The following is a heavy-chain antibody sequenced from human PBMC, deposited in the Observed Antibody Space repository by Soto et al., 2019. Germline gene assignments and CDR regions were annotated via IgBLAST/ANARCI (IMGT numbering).Heavy chain of an antibody. J-gene: IGHJ6*02. CDR3: ARSHWGFDSSGYPIGYYGMDV. CDR1: GGTFSSYA. V-gene: IGHV1-69*01. CDR2: IIPIFGTA. Sequence: SVKVSCKASGGTFSSYAISGVRQAPGQGGEGMGGIIPIFGTANYAQKCQGRVTITADESTSTAYMELSSLRSEDTAVYYCARSHWGFDSSGYPIGYYGMDVWGQGTTVTVSS. D-gene: IGHD3-22*01.